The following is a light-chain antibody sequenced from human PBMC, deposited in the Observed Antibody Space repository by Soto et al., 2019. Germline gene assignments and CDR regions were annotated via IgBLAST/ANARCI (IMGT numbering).Light chain of an antibody. V-gene: IGKV3-20*01. J-gene: IGKJ5*01. CDR2: GAS. Sequence: ELVLTQSPGTLSLSPGERATLSCRASQSVSSSYLAWYQQKPGQAPRPLIYGASSRATGIPDRFSGSGSGTDFTLTISRLEPEDFAVYYCQQYGSSSITFGQGTRLEIK. CDR3: QQYGSSSIT. CDR1: QSVSSSY.